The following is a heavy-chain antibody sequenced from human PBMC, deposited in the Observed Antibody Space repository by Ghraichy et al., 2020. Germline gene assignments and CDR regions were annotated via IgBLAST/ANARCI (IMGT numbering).Heavy chain of an antibody. D-gene: IGHD3-3*01. CDR2: IYYSGST. V-gene: IGHV4-39*01. Sequence: SETLSLTCTVSGGSISSSSYYWGWIRQPPGKGLECIGSIYYSGSTYYNPSLKSRVTISVDTSKNQFSLKLSSVTAADTAVYYCATGGPGSGYYNYWGQGTLVTVSS. CDR1: GGSISSSSYY. CDR3: ATGGPGSGYYNY. J-gene: IGHJ4*02.